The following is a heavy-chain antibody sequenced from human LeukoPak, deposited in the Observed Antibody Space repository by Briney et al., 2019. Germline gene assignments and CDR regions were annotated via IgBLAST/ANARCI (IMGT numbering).Heavy chain of an antibody. CDR2: IIPIFGTA. D-gene: IGHD5-18*01. Sequence: GASVKASCKASGGTFSSYAISWVRQAPGQGLEWMGGIIPIFGTANYAQKFQGRVTITADESTSTAYMELSSLRSEDTAVYYCARGTAAYYYYYMDVWGKGTTVTVSS. CDR1: GGTFSSYA. V-gene: IGHV1-69*01. J-gene: IGHJ6*03. CDR3: ARGTAAYYYYYMDV.